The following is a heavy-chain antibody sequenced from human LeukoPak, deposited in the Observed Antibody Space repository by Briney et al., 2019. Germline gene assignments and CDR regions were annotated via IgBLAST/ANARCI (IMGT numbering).Heavy chain of an antibody. CDR1: GFTFSNAW. D-gene: IGHD2-15*01. Sequence: GGSLRLSCAASGFTFSNAWMSWVRQAPGKGLEWVGRIKGTNSGGTTAYAAPVKGRFTISRDDSQSMMYLQMDSLKSEDTAVYFCTWIDCSGGSCYFASWGQGTLVTVSS. J-gene: IGHJ4*02. CDR3: TWIDCSGGSCYFAS. CDR2: IKGTNSGGTT. V-gene: IGHV3-15*01.